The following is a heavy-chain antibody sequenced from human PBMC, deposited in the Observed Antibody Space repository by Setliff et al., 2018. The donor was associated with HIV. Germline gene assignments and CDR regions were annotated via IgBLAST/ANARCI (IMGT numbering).Heavy chain of an antibody. CDR3: ARVITMVWTTFDP. Sequence: GGSLRLSCAASGFSFSTFAMSWVRQAPGKGLEWLSVILTGGQSPYYADSVKGRFTISRDDSKNHFSLELRSVTAADTAVYYCARVITMVWTTFDPWGQGTLVTVSS. V-gene: IGHV3-23*03. CDR2: ILTGGQSP. J-gene: IGHJ5*02. D-gene: IGHD3-10*01. CDR1: GFSFSTFA.